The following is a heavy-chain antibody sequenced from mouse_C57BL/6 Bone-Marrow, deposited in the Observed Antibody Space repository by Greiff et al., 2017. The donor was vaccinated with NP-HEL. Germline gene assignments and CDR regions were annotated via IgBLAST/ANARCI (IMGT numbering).Heavy chain of an antibody. V-gene: IGHV1-59*01. CDR1: GYTFTSYW. CDR2: IDPSASYT. CDR3: ARRATVVAKYFDV. J-gene: IGHJ1*03. Sequence: QVQLKQPGAELVRPGTSVKLSCKASGYTFTSYWMHWVQQRPGQGLEWIGVIDPSASYTNYNQKFKGKATLTVDTSSSTAYMQLSSLTSEDSAVYYCARRATVVAKYFDVWGTGTTVTVSS. D-gene: IGHD1-1*01.